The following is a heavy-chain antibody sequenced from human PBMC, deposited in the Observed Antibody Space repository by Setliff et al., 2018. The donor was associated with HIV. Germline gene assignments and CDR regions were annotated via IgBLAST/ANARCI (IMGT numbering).Heavy chain of an antibody. CDR1: GFTFHTYF. Sequence: AGGSLRLSCAVSGFTFHTYFMNWVRQTPGKGLEWVALIWNDGSYKMYADSVKGRFTISRDNAKNSVYLQMNSLRVEDTAVYYCARDGPGGSFGYWGQGTPVTVSS. CDR2: IWNDGSYK. CDR3: ARDGPGGSFGY. J-gene: IGHJ4*02. V-gene: IGHV3-33*08. D-gene: IGHD6-13*01.